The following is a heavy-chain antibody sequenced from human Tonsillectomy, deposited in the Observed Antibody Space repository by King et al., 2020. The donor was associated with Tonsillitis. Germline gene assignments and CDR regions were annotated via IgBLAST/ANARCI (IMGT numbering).Heavy chain of an antibody. CDR2: IYSGGST. CDR1: GFTVSSNY. V-gene: IGHV3-66*01. Sequence: VQLVESGGGLVQLGGSLRLSCAASGFTVSSNYMSWFRQAPGKGLEWVSVIYSGGSTYYADSVKVRFTISRANSKHTLYLQMKSRRSEDTAVYYCARVEVVVVTAAMFQYYYYMDVWGKGTTVTVSS. CDR3: ARVEVVVVTAAMFQYYYYMDV. D-gene: IGHD2-2*01. J-gene: IGHJ6*03.